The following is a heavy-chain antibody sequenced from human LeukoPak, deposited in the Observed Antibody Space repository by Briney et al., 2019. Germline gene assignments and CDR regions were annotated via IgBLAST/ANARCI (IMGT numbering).Heavy chain of an antibody. D-gene: IGHD3-10*01. CDR3: AREATMVRGGHDY. J-gene: IGHJ4*02. Sequence: SETLSLTCAVSGCSISSSNWWSWVRQPPGKGLEWIGEIYHSGSTNYNPSLKSRVTISVDKSKNQFSLKLSSVTAADTAVYYCAREATMVRGGHDYWGQGTLVTVSS. V-gene: IGHV4-4*02. CDR1: GCSISSSNW. CDR2: IYHSGST.